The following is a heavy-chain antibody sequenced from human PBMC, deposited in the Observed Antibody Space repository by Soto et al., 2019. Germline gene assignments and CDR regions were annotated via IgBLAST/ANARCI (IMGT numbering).Heavy chain of an antibody. CDR1: GFTFDDYT. CDR3: AKDPLYSSGWPNDAFDI. Sequence: EVRLVESGGVVVQPGGSLRLSCAASGFTFDDYTMHWVRQAPGKGLEWVSLISWDGGSTYYADSVKGRFTISRDNSKNSLYLQMNSLRTEDTALYYCAKDPLYSSGWPNDAFDIWGQGTMVTVSS. CDR2: ISWDGGST. D-gene: IGHD6-19*01. J-gene: IGHJ3*02. V-gene: IGHV3-43*01.